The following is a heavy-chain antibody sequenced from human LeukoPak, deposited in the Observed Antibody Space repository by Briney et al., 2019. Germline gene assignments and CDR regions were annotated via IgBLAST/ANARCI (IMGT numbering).Heavy chain of an antibody. CDR2: ISGSGGST. V-gene: IGHV3-23*01. CDR3: AKGYSYGLVVYDY. D-gene: IGHD5-18*01. Sequence: GGSLRLSCAASGFTFSSYAMSWVRQAPGKGLEWVPAISGSGGSTYYADSVKGRFTISRDNSKNTLYLQMNSLRAEDTAVYYCAKGYSYGLVVYDYWGQGTLVTVSS. J-gene: IGHJ4*02. CDR1: GFTFSSYA.